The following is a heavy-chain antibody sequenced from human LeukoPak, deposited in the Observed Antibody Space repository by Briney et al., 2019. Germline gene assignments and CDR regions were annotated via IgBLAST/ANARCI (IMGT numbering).Heavy chain of an antibody. J-gene: IGHJ6*02. Sequence: PSQTLSLTCTVSGGSVSSGDYYWTWIRQPPGKGLEWIGYIYYSGNTHYNPSPKSRVSISVDTAKNQFSLNLSSVTAADTAVYYCARDQNKYDSSGYYYYQYGMDVWGQGTTVTVSS. V-gene: IGHV4-30-4*01. D-gene: IGHD3-22*01. CDR1: GGSVSSGDYY. CDR3: ARDQNKYDSSGYYYYQYGMDV. CDR2: IYYSGNT.